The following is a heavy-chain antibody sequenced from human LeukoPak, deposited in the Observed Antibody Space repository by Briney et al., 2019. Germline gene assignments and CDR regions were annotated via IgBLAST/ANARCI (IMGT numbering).Heavy chain of an antibody. J-gene: IGHJ5*02. CDR2: IQPDGSEG. CDR1: GFTFSSTW. D-gene: IGHD6-19*01. CDR3: ARDHDLLGSGWYGDWFDP. Sequence: GGSLRLSCAASGFTFSSTWMSWVRQAPGKGLEWVGNIQPDGSEGYPVDSVKGRFTISRDNARNSLFLQMNSLRVEDTAVYYCARDHDLLGSGWYGDWFDPWGQGTLVTVSS. V-gene: IGHV3-7*01.